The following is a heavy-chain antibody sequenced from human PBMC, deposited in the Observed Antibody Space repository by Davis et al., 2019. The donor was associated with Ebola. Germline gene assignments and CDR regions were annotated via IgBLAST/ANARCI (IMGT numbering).Heavy chain of an antibody. J-gene: IGHJ4*02. V-gene: IGHV1-18*01. D-gene: IGHD6-13*01. CDR1: GYAFRNYG. Sequence: ASAKVSCKASGYAFRNYGIHWVRQAPGQGLEWMGWIRPNRGQTNYEQRLQARVTMTTDTSTTTAYMELRNLTSDDTAVYYCARAIAAAGCPGIDYWGQGTLVTVSS. CDR3: ARAIAAAGCPGIDY. CDR2: IRPNRGQT.